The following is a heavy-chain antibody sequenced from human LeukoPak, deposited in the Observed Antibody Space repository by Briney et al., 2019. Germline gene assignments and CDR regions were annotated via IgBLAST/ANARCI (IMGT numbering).Heavy chain of an antibody. V-gene: IGHV4-59*08. CDR1: GGSVSGYY. D-gene: IGHD6-6*01. Sequence: PSETLFLTCTVSGGSVSGYYWSWIRQPPGKGLEWIGYIYYTGSTNYNPSLKSRVTMFVDMFKNQFSLRLSSVTAADTAVYYCARHRAYSSSSPFDYWGQGTLVTVSS. CDR2: IYYTGST. J-gene: IGHJ4*02. CDR3: ARHRAYSSSSPFDY.